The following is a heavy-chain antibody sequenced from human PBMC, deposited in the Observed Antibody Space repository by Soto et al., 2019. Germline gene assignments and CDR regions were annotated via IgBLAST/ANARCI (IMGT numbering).Heavy chain of an antibody. V-gene: IGHV3-23*01. Sequence: EVQLLESGGGLVQPGGSLRLSCAASGFTFSSHAMSWVRQAPGKGLEWVSEISGSGGSTYYADSVKGRFTISRDNSKNSLYLQMHSLRAEDTAVYYCAKDPSFGYWFDPWGHGTLVTVSS. D-gene: IGHD3-16*01. CDR2: ISGSGGST. CDR1: GFTFSSHA. J-gene: IGHJ5*02. CDR3: AKDPSFGYWFDP.